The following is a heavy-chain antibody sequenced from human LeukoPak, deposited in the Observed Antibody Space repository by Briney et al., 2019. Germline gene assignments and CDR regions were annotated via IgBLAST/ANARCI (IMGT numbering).Heavy chain of an antibody. D-gene: IGHD2-2*01. V-gene: IGHV3-23*01. CDR3: ARVDILVVPAAINYFDY. Sequence: GGSLRLSCAAPGFTFSSYATSWVRQAPGKGLEWVSAISGSGGGTYYAGSVKGRFTISRDNSKNTLYLQMNSLRAEDTAVYYCARVDILVVPAAINYFDYWGQGTLVTVSS. CDR2: ISGSGGGT. CDR1: GFTFSSYA. J-gene: IGHJ4*02.